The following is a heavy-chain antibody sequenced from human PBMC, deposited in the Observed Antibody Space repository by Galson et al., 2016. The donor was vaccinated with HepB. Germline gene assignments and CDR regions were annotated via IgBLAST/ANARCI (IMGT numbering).Heavy chain of an antibody. CDR1: GFTFSHAW. D-gene: IGHD1-26*01. Sequence: SLRLSCAGSGFTFSHAWLNWVRQAPGKGLDWVGRIKSKGDGETTDYAAPVKGRFTVSGDDSKNTLYLQMNSLKTEDTAVYHCTTSVGANEFDYWGRGTLVTVSS. V-gene: IGHV3-15*07. CDR3: TTSVGANEFDY. J-gene: IGHJ4*02. CDR2: IKSKGDGETT.